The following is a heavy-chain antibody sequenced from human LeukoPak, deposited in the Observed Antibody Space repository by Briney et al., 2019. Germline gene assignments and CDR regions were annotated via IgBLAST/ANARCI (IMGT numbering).Heavy chain of an antibody. CDR1: GFTFSSYA. CDR2: ISYDGSNK. D-gene: IGHD3-22*01. CDR3: ARVPGYDSSGYFDY. J-gene: IGHJ4*02. Sequence: GGSLRLSCAASGFTFSSYAMHWVRQAPGNGLEWVAVISYDGSNKYYADSVKGRFTISRDNSKNTLYLQMNSLRAEDTAFYYCARVPGYDSSGYFDYWGQGTLVTVSS. V-gene: IGHV3-30*04.